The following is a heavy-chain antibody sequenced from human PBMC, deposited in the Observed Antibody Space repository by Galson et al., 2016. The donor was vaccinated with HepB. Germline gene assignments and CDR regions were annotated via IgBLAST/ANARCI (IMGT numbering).Heavy chain of an antibody. Sequence: QSGAEVKKPGESLRISCKGSGYSFTSYWISWVRQMPGEGLEWLGRLDPSDSESNYSPTFQGHVTISVDKSISTAYLQRSSLKASDTAMYYCARRWDTWYFDLWGRGTLVTVSS. CDR2: LDPSDSES. V-gene: IGHV5-10-1*01. D-gene: IGHD1-26*01. CDR3: ARRWDTWYFDL. CDR1: GYSFTSYW. J-gene: IGHJ2*01.